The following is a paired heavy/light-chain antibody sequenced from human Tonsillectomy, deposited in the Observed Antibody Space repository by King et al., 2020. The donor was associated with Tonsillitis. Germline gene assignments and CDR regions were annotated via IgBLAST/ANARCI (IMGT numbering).Heavy chain of an antibody. Sequence: EVQLLESGGGSVQPGGSLRLSCAASGFTFSTYALNWVRQAPGKGLEWVSTISMSGDDTYYADSVKGRFTISRDNSMNTLYLQMSSLRVDDTAVYYCSKVGLRGNWYREGFDNWGQGTLVTVSS. CDR1: GFTFSTYA. CDR2: ISMSGDDT. D-gene: IGHD2-15*01. J-gene: IGHJ4*02. V-gene: IGHV3-23*01. CDR3: SKVGLRGNWYREGFDN.
Light chain of an antibody. V-gene: IGLV1-47*01. J-gene: IGLJ1*01. Sequence: QSVLTQPPSASGTPGQSVTISCSGSSSNIGINYVYWYQHLPGTAPKLLISRNNQRPSGVPDRFSGSKSGTSASLTISGLRSEDEADYYCAAWDDTLSALYVFGTGTKVSVL. CDR2: RNN. CDR3: AAWDDTLSALYV. CDR1: SSNIGINY.